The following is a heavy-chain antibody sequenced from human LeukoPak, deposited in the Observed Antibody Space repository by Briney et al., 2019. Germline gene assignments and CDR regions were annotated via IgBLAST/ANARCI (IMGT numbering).Heavy chain of an antibody. Sequence: GGSLRLSCAASVFTYSSYNMNWVRQPRGKGPEWVSSIHSSCSYIYYADSVKGRFTISRDNAKNSLYLQMNSLRAEDTALYYWARGASRADYWGQGTLVTVSS. CDR3: ARGASRADY. V-gene: IGHV3-21*01. J-gene: IGHJ4*02. CDR1: VFTYSSYN. CDR2: IHSSCSYI.